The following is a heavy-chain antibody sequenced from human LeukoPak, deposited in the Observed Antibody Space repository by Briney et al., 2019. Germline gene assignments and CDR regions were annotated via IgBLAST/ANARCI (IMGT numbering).Heavy chain of an antibody. Sequence: ASVKVSCKASGYTFTGYYMHWVRQAPGQGLEWMGWTNPNSGGTNYAQKFQGRVTMTRDTSISTAYMELSRLRSDDTAVYYCARGTRVATTPHDYWGQGTLVTVSS. CDR3: ARGTRVATTPHDY. CDR1: GYTFTGYY. V-gene: IGHV1-2*02. J-gene: IGHJ4*02. CDR2: TNPNSGGT. D-gene: IGHD5-12*01.